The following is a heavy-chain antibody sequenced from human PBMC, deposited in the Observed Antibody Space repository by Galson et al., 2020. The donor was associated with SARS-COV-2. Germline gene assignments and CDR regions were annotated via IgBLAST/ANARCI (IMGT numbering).Heavy chain of an antibody. D-gene: IGHD4-17*01. CDR2: INTDDST. V-gene: IGHV3-66*02. Sequence: QLGESLKISCAASGFTVNSNYMGWVRQAPGKGLEWVSLINTDDSTYYADSVRGRFTISRDNSKNTLYLQMNSLTGDDTAVYYCARGWGANYGEGYWGQGTLVTVSS. CDR1: GFTVNSNY. CDR3: ARGWGANYGEGY. J-gene: IGHJ4*02.